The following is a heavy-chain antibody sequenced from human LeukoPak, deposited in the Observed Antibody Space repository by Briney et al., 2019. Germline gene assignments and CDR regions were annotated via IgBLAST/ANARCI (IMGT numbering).Heavy chain of an antibody. CDR1: DGSVSSVGYY. V-gene: IGHV4-39*07. Sequence: PSETLSLTCTVSDGSVSSVGYYWGWIRQPPGKGLEWIGEINHSGSTNYNPSLKSRVTISVDTSKNQFSPKLSSVTAADTAVYYCARGAGYSSSSRIYYYYGMDVWGRGTTVTVSS. J-gene: IGHJ6*02. CDR3: ARGAGYSSSSRIYYYYGMDV. CDR2: INHSGST. D-gene: IGHD6-6*01.